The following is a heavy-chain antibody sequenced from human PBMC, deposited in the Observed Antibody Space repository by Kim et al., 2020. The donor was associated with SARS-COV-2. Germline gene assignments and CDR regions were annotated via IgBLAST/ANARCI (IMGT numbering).Heavy chain of an antibody. J-gene: IGHJ5*02. CDR1: GYSFTSYW. V-gene: IGHV5-51*01. CDR3: ARQYYDSSGYYWGVGYNWFDP. D-gene: IGHD3-22*01. Sequence: GESLKISCKGSGYSFTSYWIGWVRQMPGKGLEWMGIIYPGDSDTRYSPSFQGQVTISADKSISTAYLQWSSLKASDTAMYYCARQYYDSSGYYWGVGYNWFDPWGQGTLVTVSS. CDR2: IYPGDSDT.